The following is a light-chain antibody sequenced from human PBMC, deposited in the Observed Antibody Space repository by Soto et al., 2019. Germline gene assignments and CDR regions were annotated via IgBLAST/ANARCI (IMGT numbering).Light chain of an antibody. Sequence: QSALTQPASVSGSPGQSITISCTGTSSDVGSYNLVSWYQQHPGKAPKLMNYEGSKRPSGVSNRFSGSKSGNTASLTISGLQDEDEADYYCCSYAGSSTVVFGGGTKLTVL. CDR3: CSYAGSSTVV. V-gene: IGLV2-23*01. J-gene: IGLJ2*01. CDR2: EGS. CDR1: SSDVGSYNL.